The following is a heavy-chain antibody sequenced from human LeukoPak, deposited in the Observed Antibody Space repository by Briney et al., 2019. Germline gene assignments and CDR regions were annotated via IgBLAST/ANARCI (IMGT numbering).Heavy chain of an antibody. CDR3: ARGHSSSPNYYYYYGMDV. J-gene: IGHJ6*02. CDR1: GFTFSSYE. Sequence: GGSLRLSCAASGFTFSSYEMNWVRQAPGKGLEWVSYISSSGSTIYYADSVKGRFTISRDNAKNSLYLQMNSLRAEDTAVYYCARGHSSSPNYYYYYGMDVWGQGTTVTVSS. V-gene: IGHV3-48*03. CDR2: ISSSGSTI. D-gene: IGHD6-13*01.